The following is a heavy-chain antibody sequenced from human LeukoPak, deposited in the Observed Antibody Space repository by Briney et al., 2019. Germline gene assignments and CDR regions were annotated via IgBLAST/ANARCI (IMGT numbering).Heavy chain of an antibody. CDR3: ARYNGYDSSPLDY. Sequence: GESLKISCKASGYGFTFQWIAWVRQVPEKGLEWMGIIYPGDSDTRYSPSFQGQVTISADKSISTAYLQWSSLKASDTAMYYCARYNGYDSSPLDYWGQGTLVTVSS. CDR1: GYGFTFQW. D-gene: IGHD3-22*01. V-gene: IGHV5-51*01. J-gene: IGHJ4*02. CDR2: IYPGDSDT.